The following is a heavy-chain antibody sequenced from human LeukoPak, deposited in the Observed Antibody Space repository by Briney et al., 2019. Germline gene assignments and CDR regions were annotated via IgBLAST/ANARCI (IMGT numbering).Heavy chain of an antibody. CDR1: GGTFSSYA. CDR3: ARRDITGTWFDY. D-gene: IGHD1-7*01. V-gene: IGHV1-69*05. J-gene: IGHJ4*02. Sequence: GASVKVSCKASGGTFSSYAISWVRQAPGQGLEWMGGIIPIFCTANYAQKFQGRVTITMDESTSTDYMELSSMRSEDTAVYYCARRDITGTWFDYWGQGTLVTVSS. CDR2: IIPIFCTA.